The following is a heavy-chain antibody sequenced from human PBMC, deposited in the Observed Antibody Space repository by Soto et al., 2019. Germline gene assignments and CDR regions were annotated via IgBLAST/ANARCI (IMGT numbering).Heavy chain of an antibody. J-gene: IGHJ4*02. CDR3: ARGLGGTVFGVIIVEGPDYFDN. Sequence: QVQLVQSGAEVKKPGASVKVSCQASGYTFITYDIHWVRQATGQGLEWVGWMNPNSGNTGYAQKFQGRVTMTRNTSISTAYMEVSSLRSEDTAVYYGARGLGGTVFGVIIVEGPDYFDNWGQGTLVTVSS. CDR1: GYTFITYD. D-gene: IGHD3-3*01. CDR2: MNPNSGNT. V-gene: IGHV1-8*01.